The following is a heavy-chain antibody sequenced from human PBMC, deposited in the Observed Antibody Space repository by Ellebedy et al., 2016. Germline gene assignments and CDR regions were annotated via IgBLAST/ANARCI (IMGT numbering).Heavy chain of an antibody. CDR3: YYGHYSGS. CDR1: GLTFRNFF. CDR2: ISGGGDIT. D-gene: IGHD4-17*01. J-gene: IGHJ4*02. Sequence: GGSLRLXXAPSGLTFRNFFMTWVRQPPGGGLEWVSTISGGGDITVSADSVKGRFTISRDNSRNTLYLQMHSLRAEDTAVYYCYYGHYSGSWGQGTLVTVSS. V-gene: IGHV3-23*01.